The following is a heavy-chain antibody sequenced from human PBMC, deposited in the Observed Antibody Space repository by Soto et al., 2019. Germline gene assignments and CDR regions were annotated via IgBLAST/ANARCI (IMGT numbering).Heavy chain of an antibody. CDR3: ARGVGSGSYYNQYNWFDP. Sequence: ASVKVSCKASGYTFTSYYMHWVRRAPGQGLEWMGIINPSGGSTSYAQKVQGRVTMTTDTSTSTAYMELRSLRSDDTAVYYCARGVGSGSYYNQYNWFDPWGQGTLVTVSS. CDR2: INPSGGST. D-gene: IGHD3-10*01. CDR1: GYTFTSYY. J-gene: IGHJ5*02. V-gene: IGHV1-46*01.